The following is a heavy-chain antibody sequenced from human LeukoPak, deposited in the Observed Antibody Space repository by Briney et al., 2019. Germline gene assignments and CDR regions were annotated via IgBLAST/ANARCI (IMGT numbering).Heavy chain of an antibody. J-gene: IGHJ1*01. Sequence: GGSLRLSCAASGFTFSSYEMNWVRQAPGKGLEWVSYISSSGSTIYYADSVKGRFTISRDNAKNSLYLQMNSLRAEDTAVYYCARGGTLEYFQHWGQGTLVSVSS. V-gene: IGHV3-48*03. CDR2: ISSSGSTI. CDR1: GFTFSSYE. CDR3: ARGGTLEYFQH.